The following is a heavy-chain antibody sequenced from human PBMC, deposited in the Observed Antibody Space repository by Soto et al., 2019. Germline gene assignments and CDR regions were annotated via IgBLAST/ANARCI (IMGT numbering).Heavy chain of an antibody. J-gene: IGHJ3*01. V-gene: IGHV4-30-2*01. Sequence: SETLSLTCAVSGGSMSSGGYSWGWIRQPPGKGLEWIGYIYHSGSTYYNPSLKSRVTISVDRSKNQFSLKLSSVTAADTAVYYCARVPTPWGQGTMVTVSS. CDR3: ARVPTP. CDR2: IYHSGST. CDR1: GGSMSSGGYS.